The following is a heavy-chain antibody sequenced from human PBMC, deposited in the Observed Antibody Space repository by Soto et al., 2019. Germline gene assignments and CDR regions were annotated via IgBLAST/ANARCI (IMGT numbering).Heavy chain of an antibody. J-gene: IGHJ6*04. CDR1: GFTLSGRS. CDR2: IDNAGTDS. CDR3: ARGWFGPDV. V-gene: IGHV3-74*01. Sequence: EVQLVESGGGLVQPGGSLRLSSAASGFTLSGRSMHWVRQAPGKGLVWVSGIDNAGTDSTYEDSVTGRFTSSRDNAKNMLYLQMNSLRVEYTAVYYCARGWFGPDVWGKGTTVTVSS. D-gene: IGHD3-10*01.